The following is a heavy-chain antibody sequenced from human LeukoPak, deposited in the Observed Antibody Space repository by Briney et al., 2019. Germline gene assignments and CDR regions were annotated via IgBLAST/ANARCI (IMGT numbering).Heavy chain of an antibody. CDR2: IFYSGST. CDR1: GGSISTANYY. Sequence: SETLSLTCTVSGGSISTANYYWGWIRQPPGKGLEWIGNIFYSGSTYYSPSLKSRVTISLDTSRNQFSLKLSSVTAADTAVYYCASVGRYCSSTSCYSDDYWGQGTLVTVSS. J-gene: IGHJ4*02. CDR3: ASVGRYCSSTSCYSDDY. D-gene: IGHD2-2*02. V-gene: IGHV4-39*07.